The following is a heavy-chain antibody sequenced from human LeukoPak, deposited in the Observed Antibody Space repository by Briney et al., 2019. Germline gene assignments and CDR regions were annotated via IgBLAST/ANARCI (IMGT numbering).Heavy chain of an antibody. CDR3: ARGWRSSGTYYWYFDL. CDR2: IYYSGST. J-gene: IGHJ2*01. Sequence: GSLRLSCAASGFTVSSNYMSWVRQAPGKGLEWIGYIYYSGSTNYNPSLKSRVTISVDTSKNQFSLKLSSVTAADTAVYYCARGWRSSGTYYWYFDLWGRGTLVTVSS. D-gene: IGHD6-19*01. V-gene: IGHV4-59*02. CDR1: GFTVSSNY.